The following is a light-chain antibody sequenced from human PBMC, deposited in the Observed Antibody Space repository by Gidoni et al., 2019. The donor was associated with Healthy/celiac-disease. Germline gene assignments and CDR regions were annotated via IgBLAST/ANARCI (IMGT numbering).Light chain of an antibody. J-gene: IGKJ5*01. CDR2: DAS. V-gene: IGKV3-11*01. Sequence: SQSVSSYLAWYQQKPGQAPRLLIYDASNRATGIPARFSGSGSGTDFTLTISSLEPEDFAVYYCQQRSNWPPITFGQGTRLEIK. CDR3: QQRSNWPPIT. CDR1: QSVSSY.